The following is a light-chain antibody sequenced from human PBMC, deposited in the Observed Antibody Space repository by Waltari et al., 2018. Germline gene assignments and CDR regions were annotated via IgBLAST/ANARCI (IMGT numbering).Light chain of an antibody. J-gene: IGKJ4*01. CDR1: QSISSN. CDR2: DAS. V-gene: IGKV3D-15*01. CDR3: HQYNNWPLLT. Sequence: EIVLTQSPATLSVSPGERATLSCRASQSISSNLAWYQQIPGQAPRLLISDASTRATGIPTRFSGSGSGTEFTLTISSLQSEDIAVYFCHQYNNWPLLTFGGGTKVEIK.